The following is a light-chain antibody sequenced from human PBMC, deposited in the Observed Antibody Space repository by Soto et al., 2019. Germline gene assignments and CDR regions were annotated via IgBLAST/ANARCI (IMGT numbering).Light chain of an antibody. J-gene: IGLJ1*01. V-gene: IGLV2-23*02. Sequence: QAVVTQPASVSGSPGQSITISCTGTSSDVGRYNFVSWYQQHPDKAPKLLICEVTKRPSGVSNRFSGSKSGNTASLTISGLQADDEADYYCCSDAGSGIYVFGTGTKLTVL. CDR3: CSDAGSGIYV. CDR1: SSDVGRYNF. CDR2: EVT.